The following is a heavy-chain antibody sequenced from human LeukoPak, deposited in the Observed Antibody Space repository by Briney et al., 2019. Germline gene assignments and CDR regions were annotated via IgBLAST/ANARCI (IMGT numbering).Heavy chain of an antibody. CDR3: AREDYDSRNIDY. J-gene: IGHJ4*02. V-gene: IGHV3-11*01. Sequence: GGSLRLSCAASGFTFSDHYMSWIRQAPGKGLEWVSYISSSATTIYYADSVSGRFTISRDNAKNSLYLQMNSLRVEDTAVYSCAREDYDSRNIDYWGQGTLVTVSS. CDR1: GFTFSDHY. D-gene: IGHD3-22*01. CDR2: ISSSATTI.